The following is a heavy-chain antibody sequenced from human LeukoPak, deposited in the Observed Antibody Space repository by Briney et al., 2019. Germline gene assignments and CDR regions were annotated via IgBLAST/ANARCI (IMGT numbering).Heavy chain of an antibody. J-gene: IGHJ4*02. V-gene: IGHV4-59*01. CDR2: VFYSGST. CDR3: ARESHAGNFDF. Sequence: PSETLSLTRTVSGGSISSYYWSWIRQPPGKGLEWIGYVFYSGSTNYNPSLKSRVTILVDTSKNQFSLKLRSVTAADTAVYYCARESHAGNFDFWGQGTLVTVSS. CDR1: GGSISSYY.